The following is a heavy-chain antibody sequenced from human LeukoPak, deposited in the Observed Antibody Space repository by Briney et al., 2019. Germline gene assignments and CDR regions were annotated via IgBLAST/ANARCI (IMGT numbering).Heavy chain of an antibody. CDR1: GGSISSGSYY. J-gene: IGHJ3*02. V-gene: IGHV4-61*02. Sequence: SETLSLTCTVSGGSISSGSYYWSWIRQPAGKGLEWIGRIYTSGSTNYNPSLKSRVTISVDTSKNQFSLKLSSVTAADTAVHYCAREDYEHIAVAGTIGAFDIWGQGTMVTVSS. CDR2: IYTSGST. CDR3: AREDYEHIAVAGTIGAFDI. D-gene: IGHD6-19*01.